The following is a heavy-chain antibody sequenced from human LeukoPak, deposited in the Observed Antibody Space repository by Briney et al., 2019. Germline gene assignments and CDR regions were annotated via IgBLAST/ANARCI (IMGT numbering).Heavy chain of an antibody. D-gene: IGHD2-2*01. Sequence: PSETLSLTCTVSGGPISSSGYYWGWVRQPPGKGLEWIGSIYYSGSTYYNPSLKSRVTISEDTSKNQFSLKLSSVTAADTAVYYCAARYCSSTTCLFDYWGQGTLVSVSS. V-gene: IGHV4-39*01. J-gene: IGHJ4*02. CDR2: IYYSGST. CDR1: GGPISSSGYY. CDR3: AARYCSSTTCLFDY.